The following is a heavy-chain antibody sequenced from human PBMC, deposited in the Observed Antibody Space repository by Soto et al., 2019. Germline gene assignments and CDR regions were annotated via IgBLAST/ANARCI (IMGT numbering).Heavy chain of an antibody. D-gene: IGHD1-26*01. Sequence: VPLLESVGTLVQPGGSLRLSCAASGFIFSSYAMTWVRQAPGKGLEWVSALTPGGETTYYADSVKGRFTISRDNSKDTLYLQINRLRVDDTALYYCVKDSPYSGNYQDLDYWGQGTLVTVSS. CDR2: LTPGGETT. CDR3: VKDSPYSGNYQDLDY. V-gene: IGHV3-23*01. J-gene: IGHJ4*02. CDR1: GFIFSSYA.